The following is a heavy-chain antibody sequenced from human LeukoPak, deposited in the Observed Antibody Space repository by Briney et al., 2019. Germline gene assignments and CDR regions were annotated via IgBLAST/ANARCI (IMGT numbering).Heavy chain of an antibody. V-gene: IGHV4-59*02. CDR3: ARGFLNHGFGY. D-gene: IGHD2-8*01. CDR2: AYYSGST. Sequence: SETLSLTCSVSDDSVTGYYWSWIRQPPGKGLEWIGYAYYSGSTSYNPSLKSRVTISVDTSKNQFSLHLNSVTPEDTAVYYCARGFLNHGFGYWGQGTLVTVSS. J-gene: IGHJ4*02. CDR1: DDSVTGYY.